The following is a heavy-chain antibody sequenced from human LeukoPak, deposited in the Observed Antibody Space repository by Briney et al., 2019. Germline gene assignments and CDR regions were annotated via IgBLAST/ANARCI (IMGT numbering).Heavy chain of an antibody. CDR2: INPSGGST. J-gene: IGHJ3*02. CDR3: AGLSSTAASDAFDI. D-gene: IGHD2/OR15-2a*01. Sequence: GASVKVSCKASGYTFTSYYMHWVRQAPGQGLEWMGIINPSGGSTSYAQKFQGRVTMTGDMSTSTVYMELSSLRSEDTAVYYCAGLSSTAASDAFDIWGQGTMVTVSS. V-gene: IGHV1-46*03. CDR1: GYTFTSYY.